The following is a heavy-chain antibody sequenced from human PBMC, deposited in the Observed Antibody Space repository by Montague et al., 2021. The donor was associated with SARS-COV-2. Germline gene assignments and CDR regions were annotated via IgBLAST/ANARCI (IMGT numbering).Heavy chain of an antibody. J-gene: IGHJ6*03. CDR2: IHHGGST. CDR3: ARLRDGVVPSPILGVGPYYSYYYMDV. D-gene: IGHD3-10*01. V-gene: IGHV4-34*01. Sequence: SETLSLTCAVHGGSFSTYSWNWIRQPPGKGLEWIGEIHHGGSTNYNPSLKSRVTISADTSKNQFSRKLTSVAAADTAVYYCARLRDGVVPSPILGVGPYYSYYYMDVWGRGTTVTVSS. CDR1: GGSFSTYS.